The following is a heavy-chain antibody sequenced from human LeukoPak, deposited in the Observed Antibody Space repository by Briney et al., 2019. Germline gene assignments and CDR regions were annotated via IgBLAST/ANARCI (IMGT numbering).Heavy chain of an antibody. V-gene: IGHV4-39*01. CDR3: ARHQSYRSGTYYAPFDN. J-gene: IGHJ4*02. CDR2: IYYSGST. Sequence: KPSETLSLTCTVSGGSVSSSSYYWGWIRQPPMKGLEWIGSIYYSGSTEYNLSLKSRVTISVDTSRNQFSLKLSSVTAADTAVYYCARHQSYRSGTYYAPFDNWGQGILVTVSS. CDR1: GGSVSSSSYY. D-gene: IGHD3-10*01.